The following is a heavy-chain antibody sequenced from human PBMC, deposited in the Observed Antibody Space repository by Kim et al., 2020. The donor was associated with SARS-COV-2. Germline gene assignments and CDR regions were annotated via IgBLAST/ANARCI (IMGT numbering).Heavy chain of an antibody. CDR1: GFTFSSYW. J-gene: IGHJ6*02. CDR2: IKQDGSEK. Sequence: GGSLRLSCAASGFTFSSYWMSWVRQAQGKGLEWVANIKQDGSEKYYVDSVKGRSTISRDNAKNSLYLQMNSLRAEDTAVYYCARDPVLDYYYGMDVWGQGTTVTVSS. CDR3: ARDPVLDYYYGMDV. V-gene: IGHV3-7*03.